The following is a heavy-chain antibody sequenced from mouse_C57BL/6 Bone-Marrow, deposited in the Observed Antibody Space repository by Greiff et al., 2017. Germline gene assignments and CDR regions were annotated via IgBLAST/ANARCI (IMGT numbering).Heavy chain of an antibody. CDR1: GFSLTSYG. CDR3: ARKDCNYYAMGY. V-gene: IGHV2-2*01. D-gene: IGHD6-2*01. CDR2: IWSGGST. Sequence: QVQLQQSGPGLVQPSPSLSITCTVSGFSLTSYGVHWVRQSPGQGLEWLGVIWSGGSTDYDAAFISRLSISKDNSKSQVFFKMHSLQADDTAIYYCARKDCNYYAMGYWGKGPSVTVSS. J-gene: IGHJ4*01.